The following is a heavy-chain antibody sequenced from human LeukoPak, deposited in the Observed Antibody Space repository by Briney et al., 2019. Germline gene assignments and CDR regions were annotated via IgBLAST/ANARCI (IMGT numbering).Heavy chain of an antibody. Sequence: GGSLRLSCTASGFTFGYYAMSSVRQAPGKGLEWVLFIRSKAYGGTTEYAASVKRRFTISRDDSKSITYLQINSLKTEDKAVYYCNKNNWGWVFFDYWGQGTLVTVSS. CDR2: IRSKAYGGTT. D-gene: IGHD7-27*01. J-gene: IGHJ4*02. V-gene: IGHV3-49*04. CDR1: GFTFGYYA. CDR3: NKNNWGWVFFDY.